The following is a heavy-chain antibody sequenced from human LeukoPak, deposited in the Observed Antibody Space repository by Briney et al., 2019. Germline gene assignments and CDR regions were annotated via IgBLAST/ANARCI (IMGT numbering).Heavy chain of an antibody. CDR3: ARSSGTGTFSY. D-gene: IGHD6-25*01. CDR1: GGSISSSSYY. J-gene: IGHJ4*02. CDR2: IYYSGST. Sequence: SETLSLTCTVSGGSISSSSYYWGWIRQPPGKGLEWIGSIYYSGSTYYNPSLKSRVTISVDTSKNQFSLKLSSVTAADTAAYYCARSSGTGTFSYWGQGTLVTVSS. V-gene: IGHV4-39*01.